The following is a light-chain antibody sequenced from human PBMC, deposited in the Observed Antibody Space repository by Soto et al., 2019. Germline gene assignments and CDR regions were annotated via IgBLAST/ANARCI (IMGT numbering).Light chain of an antibody. CDR1: QSVSSSY. V-gene: IGKV3-20*01. Sequence: EIVLTHSPGTLSLSPGERATLSCRPSQSVSSSYLAWYQQKPGQAPRLLIYGASTRATGIPARFSGSGSGTEFTLTINSLQPDDFATYYCQQYHSYWTFGQGTKVDIK. CDR3: QQYHSYWT. J-gene: IGKJ1*01. CDR2: GAS.